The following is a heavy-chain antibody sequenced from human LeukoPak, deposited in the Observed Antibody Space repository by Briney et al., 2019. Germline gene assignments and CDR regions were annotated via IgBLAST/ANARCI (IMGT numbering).Heavy chain of an antibody. CDR1: GGSISSYY. D-gene: IGHD2-2*01. V-gene: IGHV4-34*01. Sequence: SETLSLTCTVSGGSISSYYWSWIRQPPGKGLEWIGEINHSGSTNYNPSLKSRVTISVDTSKNQFSLKLSSVTAADTAVYYCARPRGYCSSTSCYGMDVWGQGTTVTVSS. CDR3: ARPRGYCSSTSCYGMDV. CDR2: INHSGST. J-gene: IGHJ6*02.